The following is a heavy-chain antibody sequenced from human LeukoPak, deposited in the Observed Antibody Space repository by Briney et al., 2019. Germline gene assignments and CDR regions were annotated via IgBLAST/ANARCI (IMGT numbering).Heavy chain of an antibody. D-gene: IGHD6-19*01. J-gene: IGHJ4*02. CDR2: ISSSGVRT. V-gene: IGHV3-23*01. CDR1: GFTLSSYA. CDR3: AKERSSGWPFDY. Sequence: GGSLSLSCAASGFTLSSYAMSRVGQAPGKGLEWVSGISSSGVRTHDADSVKDRFTIPRDNSKNTVYLQMNSLRADDTAVYYCAKERSSGWPFDYWGQGTLVTVSS.